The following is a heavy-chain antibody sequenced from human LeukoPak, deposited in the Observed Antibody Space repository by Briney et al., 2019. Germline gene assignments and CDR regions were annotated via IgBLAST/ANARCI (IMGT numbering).Heavy chain of an antibody. Sequence: SVTLSLTCTVSGGSISNYYWSWIRQPPGKGLEWIGYTCYSGYTNYSPPLKSRVTISVDPSKNQFSLKLSSVTAADSAVYYCARLDVRGVTYSYYYYGMDVWGQGTTVTVSS. CDR2: TCYSGYT. D-gene: IGHD3-10*02. V-gene: IGHV4-59*01. J-gene: IGHJ6*02. CDR1: GGSISNYY. CDR3: ARLDVRGVTYSYYYYGMDV.